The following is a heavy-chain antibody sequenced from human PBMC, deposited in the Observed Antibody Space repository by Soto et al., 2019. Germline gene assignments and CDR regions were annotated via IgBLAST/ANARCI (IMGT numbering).Heavy chain of an antibody. D-gene: IGHD3-3*01. CDR3: ARDKYYDFWIGYSNYYFDY. CDR2: IKQDGTEK. J-gene: IGHJ4*02. Sequence: LRLSCAASGFTFSSYWMSWVRQAPGKGLAWVADIKQDGTEKYYVDSVKGRFTISRDNAKNSLYLQMNSLRAEDTAVYYCARDKYYDFWIGYSNYYFDYWGQGALVTVSS. V-gene: IGHV3-7*03. CDR1: GFTFSSYW.